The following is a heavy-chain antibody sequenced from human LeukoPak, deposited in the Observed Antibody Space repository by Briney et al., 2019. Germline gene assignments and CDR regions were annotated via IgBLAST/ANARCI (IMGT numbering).Heavy chain of an antibody. D-gene: IGHD3-16*01. V-gene: IGHV4-34*01. CDR3: ATGGGWRRYFDY. J-gene: IGHJ4*02. Sequence: SETLSLTCAVYGGSFSGYYWSWIRQPPGKGLEWIGEINHSGSTNYNPSLKSRVTISVGTSKNQFSLKLSSVTAADTAVYYCATGGGWRRYFDYWGQGTLVTVSS. CDR2: INHSGST. CDR1: GGSFSGYY.